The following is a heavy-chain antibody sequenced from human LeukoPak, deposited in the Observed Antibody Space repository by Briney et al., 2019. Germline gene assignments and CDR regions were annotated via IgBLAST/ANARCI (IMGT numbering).Heavy chain of an antibody. CDR3: ARRQTYFDY. V-gene: IGHV3-23*01. CDR1: GFTFSTYA. J-gene: IGHJ4*02. CDR2: ISGSAGST. Sequence: GGSLRLSCAASGFTFSTYAMSWVRQAPGKGLEWVSAISGSAGSTYYADSVKGRFTISRDNSKNTLYLQINSLRAEDTAVYYCARRQTYFDYWGQGTLVTVSS.